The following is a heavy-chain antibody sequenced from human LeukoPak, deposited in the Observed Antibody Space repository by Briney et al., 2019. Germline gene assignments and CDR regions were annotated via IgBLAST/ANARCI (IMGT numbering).Heavy chain of an antibody. CDR1: GGTFSSYA. V-gene: IGHV1-69*01. J-gene: IGHJ4*02. D-gene: IGHD3-3*01. CDR3: ARLKSHYDFWSGYLMGYYFDY. Sequence: SVKVSCKASGGTFSSYAISWVRQAPGQGLEWMGGIIPIFGTANYAQKFQGRVTITADESTSTAYMELSSLRSEDTAVYCCARLKSHYDFWSGYLMGYYFDYWGQGTLVTVSS. CDR2: IIPIFGTA.